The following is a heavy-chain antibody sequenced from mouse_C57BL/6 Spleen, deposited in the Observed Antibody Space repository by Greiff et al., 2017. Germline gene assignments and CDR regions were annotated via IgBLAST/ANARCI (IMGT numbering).Heavy chain of an antibody. Sequence: QVQLQQSGAELARPGASVKLSCKASGYTFTSYGISWVKQRTGQGLEWIGEIYPRSGNTYYNEKFKGKATLTADKSSRTAYMERRSLTSEDSAVYFCASITTGYFDVWGTGTTVTVSS. V-gene: IGHV1-81*01. D-gene: IGHD1-1*01. CDR2: IYPRSGNT. CDR1: GYTFTSYG. CDR3: ASITTGYFDV. J-gene: IGHJ1*03.